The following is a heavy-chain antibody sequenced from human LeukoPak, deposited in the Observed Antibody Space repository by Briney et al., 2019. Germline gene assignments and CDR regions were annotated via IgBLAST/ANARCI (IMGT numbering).Heavy chain of an antibody. V-gene: IGHV4-59*01. Sequence: SETLSLTCTVSGGSISSYYWGWIRLPPGKGLEWIGYLSKSGNTNYSPSLKSRVTIFGDTSKNQFSLKLSSVTAADTAVYYCARASVVVVPAAILGVVFDYWGQGTLVTVSS. D-gene: IGHD2-2*01. CDR3: ARASVVVVPAAILGVVFDY. CDR2: LSKSGNT. J-gene: IGHJ4*02. CDR1: GGSISSYY.